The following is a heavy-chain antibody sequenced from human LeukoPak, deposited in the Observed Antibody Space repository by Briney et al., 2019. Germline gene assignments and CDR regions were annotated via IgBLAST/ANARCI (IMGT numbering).Heavy chain of an antibody. V-gene: IGHV3-23*01. CDR3: AKDRRPNNWDYLIWFDP. Sequence: GGSLRLSCAASGFTFSSYAMSWVRQAPGKGLEWVSAISGSGGSTYYADSVKGRFTISRDNSKNTLYLQMNSLRAEDTAVYYCAKDRRPNNWDYLIWFDPWCQGTLVTVSS. CDR2: ISGSGGST. D-gene: IGHD1-7*01. CDR1: GFTFSSYA. J-gene: IGHJ5*02.